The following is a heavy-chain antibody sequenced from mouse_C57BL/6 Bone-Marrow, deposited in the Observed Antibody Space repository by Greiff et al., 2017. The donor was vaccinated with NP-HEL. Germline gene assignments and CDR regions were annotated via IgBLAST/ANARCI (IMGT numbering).Heavy chain of an antibody. Sequence: VKLQQSGPGLVQPSQSLSITCTVSGFSLTSYGVHWVRQSPGKGLEWLGVIWSGGSTDYNAAFISRLSISKDNSKSQVFFKMNSLQADDTAIYYCARNWDYDYDRFAYWGQGTLVTVSA. J-gene: IGHJ3*01. D-gene: IGHD2-4*01. V-gene: IGHV2-2*01. CDR2: IWSGGST. CDR1: GFSLTSYG. CDR3: ARNWDYDYDRFAY.